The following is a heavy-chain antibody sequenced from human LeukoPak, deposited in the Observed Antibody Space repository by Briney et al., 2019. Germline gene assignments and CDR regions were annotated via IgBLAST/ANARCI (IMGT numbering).Heavy chain of an antibody. CDR3: ARDSGSGSGNFDY. CDR1: GFTLSSYA. CDR2: IYSGGNT. Sequence: GGSLRLSCAASGFTLSSYAMNWVRQAPGKGLEWVSVIYSGGNTYYADSVKGRFTISRDNFKNTLYLQMNSLRAEDTALYYCARDSGSGSGNFDYWGQGTLVTVSS. V-gene: IGHV3-53*01. D-gene: IGHD3-10*01. J-gene: IGHJ4*02.